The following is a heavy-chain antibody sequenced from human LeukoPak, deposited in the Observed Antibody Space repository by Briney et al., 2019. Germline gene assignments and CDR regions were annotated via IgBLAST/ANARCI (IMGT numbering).Heavy chain of an antibody. CDR2: IGASGGST. V-gene: IGHV3-23*01. D-gene: IGHD3-9*01. CDR1: GFTFSSYA. Sequence: GGCLRLSCATSGFTFSSYAMSWVRQAPGKGLEWVSGIGASGGSTYYADSVKGRFTISRDNSKNTLYLQMNSLRTEDTAVYYCAKAEGYDILTGLDYWGQGTLVTVPS. CDR3: AKAEGYDILTGLDY. J-gene: IGHJ4*02.